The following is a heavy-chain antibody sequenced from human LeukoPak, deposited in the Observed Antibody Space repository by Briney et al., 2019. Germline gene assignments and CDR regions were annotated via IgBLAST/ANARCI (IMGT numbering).Heavy chain of an antibody. D-gene: IGHD6-19*01. CDR3: ARGLYNSGWFIDY. J-gene: IGHJ4*02. CDR1: GGSISSSSYY. V-gene: IGHV4-39*07. CDR2: IYYSGST. Sequence: SETLSLTCTVSGGSISSSSYYWGWIRQPPGKGLEGIGSIYYSGSTYDNPALKSRVTISVDTSKTKFSLKLTPVTDADTAVYYCARGLYNSGWFIDYWGQGTLVPVSS.